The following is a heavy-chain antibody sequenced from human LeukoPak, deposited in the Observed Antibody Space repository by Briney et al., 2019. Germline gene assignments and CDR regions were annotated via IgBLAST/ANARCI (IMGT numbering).Heavy chain of an antibody. CDR3: ARDRGGMITFGGVIPKYYFDY. J-gene: IGHJ4*02. V-gene: IGHV1-46*01. Sequence: ASVKVSCKPSGYTLTIYYMHCVRQAPGQGLEWRGIINPSGGSTSYAQKFQGKVTMTRDTSTSTVYMELSSLRSEDTAAYYCARDRGGMITFGGVIPKYYFDYWGQGTLVTVSS. D-gene: IGHD3-16*02. CDR2: INPSGGST. CDR1: GYTLTIYY.